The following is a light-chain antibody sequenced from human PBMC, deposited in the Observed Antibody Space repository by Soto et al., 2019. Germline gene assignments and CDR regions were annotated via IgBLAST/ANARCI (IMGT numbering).Light chain of an antibody. CDR1: KIFRGP. CDR3: QQRHMWPIT. Sequence: EVELTPPPAPSPLSPGEKTTLSGRAIKIFRGPLAWYQQKPGLAPRPLIFNAYNRATGIPPRFSGSGSGTDFTLTISSLEPEDSAVYYCQQRHMWPITFGQGTRLEIK. J-gene: IGKJ5*01. V-gene: IGKV3-11*01. CDR2: NAY.